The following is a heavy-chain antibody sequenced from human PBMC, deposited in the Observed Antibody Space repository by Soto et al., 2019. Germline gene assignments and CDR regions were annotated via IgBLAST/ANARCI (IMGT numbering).Heavy chain of an antibody. J-gene: IGHJ4*02. D-gene: IGHD1-1*01. CDR2: IYHSGST. V-gene: IGHV4-38-2*01. CDR1: GYSISSGYY. Sequence: TSETLSLTCAVSGYSISSGYYWGWIRQPPGKGLEWIGSIYHSGSTYYNPSLKSRVTISVDTSKNQFSLKLSSVTAADTAVYYCARASGTGTAPYFDSWGQGTLVTVSS. CDR3: ARASGTGTAPYFDS.